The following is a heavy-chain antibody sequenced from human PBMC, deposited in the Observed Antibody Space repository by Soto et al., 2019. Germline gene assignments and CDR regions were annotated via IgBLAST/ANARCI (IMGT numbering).Heavy chain of an antibody. CDR1: GFNFNSHA. CDR3: ARVDTPTVRVGMDV. J-gene: IGHJ6*02. D-gene: IGHD2-15*01. CDR2: ISANIIST. Sequence: EVQLLESGGVLVQPGGSLRLSCAASGFNFNSHAMTWVRQAPGKGLEWVSTISANIISTYYADSVKGRFTISRDNSKNTLYLQMSSLRVEDTAVYHCARVDTPTVRVGMDVWGQGTTVTVSS. V-gene: IGHV3-23*01.